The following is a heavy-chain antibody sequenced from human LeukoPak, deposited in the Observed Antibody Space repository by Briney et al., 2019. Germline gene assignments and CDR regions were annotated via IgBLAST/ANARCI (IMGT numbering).Heavy chain of an antibody. CDR2: IYHSGST. J-gene: IGHJ4*02. CDR3: ASLAMYGSGSQQFDY. V-gene: IGHV4-38-2*02. D-gene: IGHD3-10*01. CDR1: GYSISSGYY. Sequence: SETLSLTCTVSGYSISSGYYWGWIRQPPGRGLEWIGSIYHSGSTYYNPSLKSRVTISVDTSKNQFSLKLSSVTAADTAVYYCASLAMYGSGSQQFDYWGQGTLVTVSS.